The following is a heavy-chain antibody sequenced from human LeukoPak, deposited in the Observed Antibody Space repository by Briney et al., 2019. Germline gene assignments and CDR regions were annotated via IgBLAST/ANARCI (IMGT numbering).Heavy chain of an antibody. Sequence: SETLSLTCTVSGGSIRTVGHYWNWIRQFPGKGLEWIGFIYHIGGTHYNPALKSRVSISVDTSRNQFSLDLTSVTAADTAVYYCARATRQFDVWGQGALVTDSS. CDR3: ARATRQFDV. V-gene: IGHV4-31*03. D-gene: IGHD3-9*01. CDR1: GGSIRTVGHY. J-gene: IGHJ4*02. CDR2: IYHIGGT.